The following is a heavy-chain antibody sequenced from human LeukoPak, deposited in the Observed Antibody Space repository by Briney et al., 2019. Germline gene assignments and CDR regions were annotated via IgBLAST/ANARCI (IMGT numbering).Heavy chain of an antibody. CDR1: GFTFRKHW. CDR3: ARDYTGGWNDY. D-gene: IGHD7-27*01. Sequence: GRSQRLSCAADGFTFRKHWMSCVRHPRGKGLECVAKIKEDGREKHYVDSVKGRFTISRDNTKNSLYLQMNSLRAEDTAVYYCARDYTGGWNDYWGQGTLVIVSS. CDR2: IKEDGREK. V-gene: IGHV3-7*01. J-gene: IGHJ4*02.